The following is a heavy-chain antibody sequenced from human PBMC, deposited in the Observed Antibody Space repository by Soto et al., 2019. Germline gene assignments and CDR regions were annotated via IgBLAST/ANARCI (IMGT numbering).Heavy chain of an antibody. CDR3: ARSTYYYDSSGYGFYYFDY. CDR1: GFSLNTSGMC. D-gene: IGHD3-22*01. Sequence: SGPTLVNPTQTLTLTCTFSGFSLNTSGMCVSWIRQPPGKALEWLARIDWDDDKYYSTSLKTRLTISKDTSKNQVVLTMTNMDPVDTATYYCARSTYYYDSSGYGFYYFDYWGQGTLVTVSS. J-gene: IGHJ4*02. V-gene: IGHV2-70*11. CDR2: IDWDDDK.